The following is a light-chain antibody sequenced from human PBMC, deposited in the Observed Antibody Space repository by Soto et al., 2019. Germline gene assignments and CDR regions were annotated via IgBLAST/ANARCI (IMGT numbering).Light chain of an antibody. V-gene: IGKV1-5*03. Sequence: DNQMTQSPSTLSASVGDRGTITCRASQSIGSWLAWYKQTPGKAPKLLIYKASGLESGVPSRFSGSGSWTEFTLTISSLQPDDFATYYCQQYNTYPSTFGQGTKLDIK. J-gene: IGKJ2*01. CDR2: KAS. CDR3: QQYNTYPST. CDR1: QSIGSW.